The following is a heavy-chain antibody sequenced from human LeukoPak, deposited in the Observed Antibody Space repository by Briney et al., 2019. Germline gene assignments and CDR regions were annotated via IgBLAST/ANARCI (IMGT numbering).Heavy chain of an antibody. D-gene: IGHD3-10*02. Sequence: GGSLRLSCAASGFTFSSYEMNWVRQAPGKGLEWGSYISSSGSTIYYADSVQGRFTISRDNAKNSLYLQMNSLRAEDTAVYYCAELGITMIGGVWGKGITVTISS. CDR1: GFTFSSYE. CDR2: ISSSGSTI. V-gene: IGHV3-48*03. J-gene: IGHJ6*04. CDR3: AELGITMIGGV.